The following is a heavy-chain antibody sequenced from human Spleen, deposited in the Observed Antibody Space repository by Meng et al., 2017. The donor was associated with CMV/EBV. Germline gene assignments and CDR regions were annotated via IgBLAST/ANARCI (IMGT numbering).Heavy chain of an antibody. D-gene: IGHD4-23*01. V-gene: IGHV4-34*01. Sequence: GSLRLSCAVNGGSLRGYYWSWIRQTPDKGLEWIGEINQSGYTEYNPSLKSRVTMSLDTSENHFSLSLRSVTAADTAVYYCSRLRPNYGGNRYYFDYWGQGTLVTVSS. CDR2: INQSGYT. J-gene: IGHJ4*02. CDR3: SRLRPNYGGNRYYFDY. CDR1: GGSLRGYY.